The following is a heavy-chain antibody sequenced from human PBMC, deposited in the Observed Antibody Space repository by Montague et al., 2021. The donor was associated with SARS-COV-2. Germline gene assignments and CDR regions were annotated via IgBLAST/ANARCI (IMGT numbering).Heavy chain of an antibody. V-gene: IGHV6-1*01. CDR1: GDSVVEHRRR. Sequence: CAISGDSVVEHRRRSEENTSELQSQFHFVCSPQHKKKRYNDYALAVKSRITINPDTSKNQFSLQLNSVTPEDTAVYYCAREQQWLGAVYYYYGMDVWGQGITVTVSS. CDR3: AREQQWLGAVYYYYGMDV. J-gene: IGHJ6*02. D-gene: IGHD6-19*01. CDR2: PQHKKKRYN.